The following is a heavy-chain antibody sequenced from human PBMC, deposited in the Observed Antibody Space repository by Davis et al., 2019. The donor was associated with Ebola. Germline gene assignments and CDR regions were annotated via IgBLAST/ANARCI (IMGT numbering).Heavy chain of an antibody. V-gene: IGHV6-1*01. J-gene: IGHJ6*04. CDR3: AKGWLRTGIDA. CDR2: TYFTSKWYN. CDR1: GDSVAGGTGG. D-gene: IGHD6-19*01. Sequence: PSETLSLTCAISGDSVAGGTGGWNWIRQSPSRGLEWLGRTYFTSKWYNDYAVSVKSRIIINPDTSKNQFSLQLNSVTPEDTAVYYCAKGWLRTGIDAWGKGTTVTVSS.